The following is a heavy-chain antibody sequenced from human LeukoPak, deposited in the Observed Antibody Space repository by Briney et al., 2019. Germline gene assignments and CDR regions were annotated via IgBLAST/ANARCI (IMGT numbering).Heavy chain of an antibody. J-gene: IGHJ5*02. CDR2: IYYSGST. CDR1: GGSISSYY. CDR3: ARDPRPLDYYDSRGFDP. D-gene: IGHD3-22*01. Sequence: PSETLSPTCTVSGGSISSYYWSWIRQPPGKGLEWIGYIYYSGSTNYNPSLKCRVTISVDTSKNQFSLKLSPVTAADTAVYYCARDPRPLDYYDSRGFDPWGQGTLVTVSS. V-gene: IGHV4-59*01.